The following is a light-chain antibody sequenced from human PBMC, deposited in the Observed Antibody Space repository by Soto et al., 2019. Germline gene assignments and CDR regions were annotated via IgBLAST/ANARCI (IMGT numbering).Light chain of an antibody. CDR2: AAS. CDR1: QGISSY. Sequence: DIQMTQSPSFLSASVGHRVTITCRSSQGISSYLGWYQQKPREPPKFLIYAASTLRGGVPSRFSGSGSGTEFTLKISRVEPEDFATYYCQGVNDLPITFGQGTRMEIK. V-gene: IGKV1-9*01. CDR3: QGVNDLPIT. J-gene: IGKJ5*01.